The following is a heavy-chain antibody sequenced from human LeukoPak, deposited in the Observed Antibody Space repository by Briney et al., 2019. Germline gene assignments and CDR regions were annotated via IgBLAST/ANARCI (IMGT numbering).Heavy chain of an antibody. CDR3: ARANHIVLMVYAAYFDY. Sequence: GASVKVSCKASGYTFTGYYMHWVRQAPGQGLEWMGWINPNSGGTNYAQKFQGRVTMTRDTSISTAYMELSRLRSDDTAVYYCARANHIVLMVYAAYFDYWGQGTLVTVS. CDR1: GYTFTGYY. V-gene: IGHV1-2*02. D-gene: IGHD2-8*01. J-gene: IGHJ4*02. CDR2: INPNSGGT.